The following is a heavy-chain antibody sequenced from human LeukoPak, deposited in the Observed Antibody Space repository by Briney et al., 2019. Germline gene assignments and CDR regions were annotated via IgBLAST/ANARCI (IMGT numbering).Heavy chain of an antibody. CDR1: GFTFGPYT. D-gene: IGHD1-14*01. J-gene: IGHJ4*02. CDR2: ISSSSDTI. V-gene: IGHV3-48*04. Sequence: GGSLRLSCAASGFTFGPYTMNWVRQAPGKGLEWVSYISSSSDTIYYADSVKGRFTISRDNVKSSLYLQMNSLRAEDTAVCYCARDFRNLYYWGQGTLVTVSS. CDR3: ARDFRNLYY.